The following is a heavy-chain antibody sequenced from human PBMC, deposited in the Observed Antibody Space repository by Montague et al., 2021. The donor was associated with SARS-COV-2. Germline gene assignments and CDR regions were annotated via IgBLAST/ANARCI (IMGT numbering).Heavy chain of an antibody. V-gene: IGHV3-7*01. CDR2: IKPDESEK. J-gene: IGHJ6*02. Sequence: SLRLSCAASGFTFSNIWMSWVRQVPGKGLEWVANIKPDESEKNYVDSVKGRFSISRDNAKNSLYPQMDNLRAEDTTIYYCAKNGGAHGLDVWGQGTSVSVSS. CDR1: GFTFSNIW. CDR3: AKNGGAHGLDV. D-gene: IGHD4-23*01.